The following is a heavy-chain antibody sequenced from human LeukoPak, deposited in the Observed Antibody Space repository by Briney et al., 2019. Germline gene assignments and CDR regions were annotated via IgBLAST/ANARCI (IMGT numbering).Heavy chain of an antibody. CDR1: GFTFSSYA. CDR2: ISGSGGST. J-gene: IGHJ4*02. D-gene: IGHD6-13*01. CDR3: AKDRFPLGSFYYLDY. Sequence: GGSLRLSCAASGFTFSSYAMSWVRQAPGKGLEWVSAISGSGGSTYYADSVKGRFTISRDNSKNTLYLQMNSLRAEDTAVYYCAKDRFPLGSFYYLDYWGQGTLVTVSS. V-gene: IGHV3-23*01.